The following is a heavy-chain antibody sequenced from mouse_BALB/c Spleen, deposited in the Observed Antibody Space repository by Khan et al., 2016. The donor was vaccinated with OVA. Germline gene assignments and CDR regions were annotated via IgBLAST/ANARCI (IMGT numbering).Heavy chain of an antibody. CDR3: ARGNYYGNTAWFGY. CDR2: ILPGSNST. D-gene: IGHD1-1*01. Sequence: VQLEESGAELMKPGASVKISCKATGYTFSSYWIEWVKQRPGHGLEWIGEILPGSNSTNYNERFKGKATITAEKSSNTAYMQLSRLTSEDSAIYCCARGNYYGNTAWFGYWGQGTLVTVSA. V-gene: IGHV1-9*01. J-gene: IGHJ3*01. CDR1: GYTFSSYW.